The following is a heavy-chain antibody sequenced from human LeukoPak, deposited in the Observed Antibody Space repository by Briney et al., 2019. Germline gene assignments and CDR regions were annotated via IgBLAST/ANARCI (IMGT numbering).Heavy chain of an antibody. V-gene: IGHV3-53*01. Sequence: PGGSLRLSCAASGFAVSSNYMSWVRQAPGKGLEWVSVIYSGGSTYYADSVKGRFTISRDNAKNSLYLQINSLRADDTAVYYCARYQVAIDYWGQGTLVTVSA. CDR2: IYSGGST. D-gene: IGHD2-2*01. CDR1: GFAVSSNY. CDR3: ARYQVAIDY. J-gene: IGHJ4*02.